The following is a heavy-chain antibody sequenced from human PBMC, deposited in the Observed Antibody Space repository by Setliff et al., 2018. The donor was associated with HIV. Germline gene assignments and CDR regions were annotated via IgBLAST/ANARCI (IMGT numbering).Heavy chain of an antibody. V-gene: IGHV1-2*06. J-gene: IGHJ3*01. CDR3: ALPRVFDSFHV. CDR2: ISPDNGAA. CDR1: GYSFTSSG. Sequence: ASVQVSCKASGYSFTSSGVSWVRQAPGQGLEWIGRISPDNGAAEYAPQLQGRVIMTVDTSISTAYLEIPRLTSDDAAVYYCALPRVFDSFHVWGQGTMVTVSS.